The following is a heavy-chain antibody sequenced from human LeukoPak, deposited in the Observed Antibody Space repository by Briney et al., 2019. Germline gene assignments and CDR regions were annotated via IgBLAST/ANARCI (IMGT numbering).Heavy chain of an antibody. Sequence: GRSLSLSCAASGFTFSNYEMNWVRQAPGKGLEWLSYISSSGSTIDYADSVKGRFTISRDNAKNSLYLQMNSLRAEDTAVHYCAVIIAVAGFNNWGQGVLVTVSS. CDR2: ISSSGSTI. D-gene: IGHD6-19*01. J-gene: IGHJ4*02. CDR1: GFTFSNYE. V-gene: IGHV3-48*03. CDR3: AVIIAVAGFNN.